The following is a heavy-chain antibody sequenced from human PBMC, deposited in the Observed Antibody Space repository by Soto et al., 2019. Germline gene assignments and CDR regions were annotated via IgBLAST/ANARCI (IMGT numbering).Heavy chain of an antibody. CDR2: MYYSGST. CDR1: GGSINNYY. Sequence: QVQLQESGPGLVKPSETLSLTCTVSGGSINNYYWSWIRQPPGKGLEWIAYMYYSGSTNYNPSLKIRVTISVDTSKNQFSLKLSSVTAADTAVYYCARHHGYTYGPDYWGQGTLVTVSS. CDR3: ARHHGYTYGPDY. J-gene: IGHJ4*02. V-gene: IGHV4-59*08. D-gene: IGHD5-18*01.